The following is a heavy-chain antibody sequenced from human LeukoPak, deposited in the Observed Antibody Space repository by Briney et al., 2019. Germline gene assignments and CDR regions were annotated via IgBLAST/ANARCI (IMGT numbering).Heavy chain of an antibody. CDR3: ARAVGYCSSTSCYLPDY. J-gene: IGHJ4*02. Sequence: TLSLTCTVSGGSISSGGYYWSWIRQPPGKGLEWIGYIYHSGSTYYNPSLKSRVTISVDRSKNQFSLKLSSVTTADTAVYYCARAVGYCSSTSCYLPDYWGQGTLVTVSS. CDR1: GGSISSGGYY. CDR2: IYHSGST. D-gene: IGHD2-2*01. V-gene: IGHV4-30-2*01.